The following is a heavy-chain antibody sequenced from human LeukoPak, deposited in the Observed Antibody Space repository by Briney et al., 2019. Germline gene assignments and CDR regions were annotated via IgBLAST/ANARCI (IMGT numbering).Heavy chain of an antibody. V-gene: IGHV3-48*03. D-gene: IGHD2-8*01. J-gene: IGHJ4*02. CDR1: GFSLTTYP. Sequence: SGGSLRLSCAASGFSLTTYPMNCIRQVPGKGLEWVSHISSDGNTEYYADSVRVRFTMSRDNAKNSLDLHMSSLRTEDTAVYYCARDIVNGPFVTSLESWGQGALVTVSS. CDR2: ISSDGNTE. CDR3: ARDIVNGPFVTSLES.